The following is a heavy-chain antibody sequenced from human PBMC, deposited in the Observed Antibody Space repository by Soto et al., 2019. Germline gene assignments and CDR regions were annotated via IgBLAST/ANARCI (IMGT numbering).Heavy chain of an antibody. CDR1: GYIFIGYH. D-gene: IGHD1-7*01. CDR3: AREELPTYYYGMDL. J-gene: IGHJ6*02. V-gene: IGHV1-2*02. CDR2: INPNSGGT. Sequence: ASVKVSCKASGYIFIGYHMHLVRQAPGQGLEWMGLINPNSGGTKYAKKFQGRVTMTRDRSISTAYMELIRLRSDDTAVYSCAREELPTYYYGMDLWGQGTTVTFSS.